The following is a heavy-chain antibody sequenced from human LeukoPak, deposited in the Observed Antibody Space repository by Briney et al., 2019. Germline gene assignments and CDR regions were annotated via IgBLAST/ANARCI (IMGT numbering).Heavy chain of an antibody. CDR3: AKRESDAFDI. J-gene: IGHJ3*02. Sequence: GGSLRLSCAASGFTFSDYAMHWVRQAPGKGLEWVSGISWNSGSIGYADSVKGRFTISRDNAKNSLYLQMNSLRAEDTALYYCAKRESDAFDIWGQGTMVTVSS. CDR1: GFTFSDYA. V-gene: IGHV3-9*01. CDR2: ISWNSGSI.